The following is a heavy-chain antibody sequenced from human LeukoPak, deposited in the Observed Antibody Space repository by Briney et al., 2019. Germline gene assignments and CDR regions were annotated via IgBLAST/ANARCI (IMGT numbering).Heavy chain of an antibody. V-gene: IGHV4-4*02. J-gene: IGHJ5*02. Sequence: PSETLSLTCGVSGGSISTSYWWSWVRQPPGKGLEWIGEIYHSGSTNYNPSLKSRVTISMDKSKNQFSLNMSSVTAADTAVYYCAKEVLGPWGQGTLVTVSS. CDR3: AKEVLGP. CDR2: IYHSGST. D-gene: IGHD7-27*01. CDR1: GGSISTSYW.